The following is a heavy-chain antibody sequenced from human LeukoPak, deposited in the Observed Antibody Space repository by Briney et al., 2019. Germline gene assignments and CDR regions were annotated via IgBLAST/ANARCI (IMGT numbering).Heavy chain of an antibody. D-gene: IGHD6-19*01. V-gene: IGHV3-64*04. J-gene: IGHJ4*02. CDR2: ISSQGGST. Sequence: GGSLRLSCAASGFTFSNYAMSWVRQAPGKGLEYVSAISSQGGSTFYANSVKGRFTISRDNAKDTLYLQMNSLRADDTAVYYCATAGQWRFDSWGLGTLVTVSS. CDR3: ATAGQWRFDS. CDR1: GFTFSNYA.